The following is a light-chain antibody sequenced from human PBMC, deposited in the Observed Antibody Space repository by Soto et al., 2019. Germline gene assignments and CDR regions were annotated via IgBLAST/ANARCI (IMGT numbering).Light chain of an antibody. CDR3: QQLNSYPLT. V-gene: IGKV1-5*01. J-gene: IGKJ5*01. CDR2: DAS. Sequence: DIQMTQSPSTLSASVGDRVTITFRASQSISSWLAWYQQKPGKAPKLLIYDASSLESGVPSRFSGSGSGTEFTLTISSLQPDDFATYFCQQLNSYPLTFGQGTRLEIK. CDR1: QSISSW.